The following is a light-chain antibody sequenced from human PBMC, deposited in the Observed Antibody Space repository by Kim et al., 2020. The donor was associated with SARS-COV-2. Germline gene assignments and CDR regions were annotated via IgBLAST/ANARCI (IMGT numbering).Light chain of an antibody. Sequence: SPGERATLSCRASQSVSRNLAWYQQKPGQAPRLLIYGASTRATGIPARFSGSGSGTEFTLTISSLQSEDFAVYYCQQYNNWPTWTFGQGTKVDIK. J-gene: IGKJ1*01. CDR2: GAS. V-gene: IGKV3-15*01. CDR1: QSVSRN. CDR3: QQYNNWPTWT.